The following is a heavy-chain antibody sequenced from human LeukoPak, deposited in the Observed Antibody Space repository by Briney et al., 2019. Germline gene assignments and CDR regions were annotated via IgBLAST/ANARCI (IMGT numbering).Heavy chain of an antibody. D-gene: IGHD6-19*01. Sequence: SETLSLTCAVYGGSFSGYYWSWIRQPPGKGLEWMGEINLSGSTNYNPSLKGRVTISVDTSQNHFSLKLSSVTAADTAVYYCARGQSSGWYGYYYYYMDVWGKGTTVTVSS. CDR2: INLSGST. CDR1: GGSFSGYY. V-gene: IGHV4-34*01. J-gene: IGHJ6*03. CDR3: ARGQSSGWYGYYYYYMDV.